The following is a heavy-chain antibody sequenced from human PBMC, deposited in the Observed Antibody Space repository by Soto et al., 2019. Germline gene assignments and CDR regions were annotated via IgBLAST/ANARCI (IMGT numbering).Heavy chain of an antibody. CDR3: ATRIAAAGHNAFDI. Sequence: GASVKVSCKVSGYTLTELSMHWVRQAPGKGLEWMGGFDPEDGETIYAQKFQGRVTMTEDTSTDTAYMELSSLRSEDTAVYYCATRIAAAGHNAFDIWGQGTMVTVSS. CDR1: GYTLTELS. CDR2: FDPEDGET. D-gene: IGHD6-13*01. J-gene: IGHJ3*02. V-gene: IGHV1-24*01.